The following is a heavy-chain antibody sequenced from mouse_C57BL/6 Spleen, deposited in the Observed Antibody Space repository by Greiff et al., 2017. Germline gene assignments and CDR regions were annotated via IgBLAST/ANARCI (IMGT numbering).Heavy chain of an antibody. CDR2: INPSSGYT. Sequence: VQLQQSGAELAKPGASVKLSCKASGYTFTSYWMHWVKQRPGQGLEWIGYINPSSGYTKYNQKFKDKAPLTADKSSSTAYMRLSSLTYEDAAVYYCAISYCNYGAYAMDDWGKGTTVTVSS. D-gene: IGHD2-1*01. CDR1: GYTFTSYW. J-gene: IGHJ4*01. CDR3: AISYCNYGAYAMDD. V-gene: IGHV1-7*01.